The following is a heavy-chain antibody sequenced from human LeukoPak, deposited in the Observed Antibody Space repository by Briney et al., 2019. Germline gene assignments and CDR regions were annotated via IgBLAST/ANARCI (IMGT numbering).Heavy chain of an antibody. CDR3: ASRTFGVVID. CDR2: INHSGST. Sequence: SETLSLTCAVYGGSFSGYYWSWIRQPPGKGLEWIGEINHSGSTNYNPSLKSRVTISVDTSKNQFSLKLSSVTAADTAVYYCASRTFGVVIDWGQGTLVTVSS. D-gene: IGHD3-3*01. J-gene: IGHJ4*02. V-gene: IGHV4-34*01. CDR1: GGSFSGYY.